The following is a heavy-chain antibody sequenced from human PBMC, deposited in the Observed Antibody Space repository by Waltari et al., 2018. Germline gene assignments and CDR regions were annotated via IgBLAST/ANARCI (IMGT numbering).Heavy chain of an antibody. Sequence: EVQLVESGGGLVQPGGSLRLSCAASGFTLSNYWMSWVRQAPVKGLEWVANRMTDGSEEYDVDSVRGRFTISRDNAKNSLYLQMNSLRPEDTAVYYCVRDQWFAFDIWGQGTMVTVSS. CDR1: GFTLSNYW. CDR2: RMTDGSEE. V-gene: IGHV3-7*01. J-gene: IGHJ3*02. D-gene: IGHD3-22*01. CDR3: VRDQWFAFDI.